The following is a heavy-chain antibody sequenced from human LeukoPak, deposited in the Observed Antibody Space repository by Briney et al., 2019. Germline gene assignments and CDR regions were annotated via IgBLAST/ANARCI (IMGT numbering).Heavy chain of an antibody. Sequence: GGSLRLSCAASGFTFGNYAMYWVRQAPGKGLEWVSGISGRGGGTYFADSVKGRFTISRDNSKNTLYMQMNSLRGDDTAVYYCAEATPYYDTLTGYSTPYNWFDPWGQGTLVTVSS. CDR2: ISGRGGGT. J-gene: IGHJ5*02. CDR3: AEATPYYDTLTGYSTPYNWFDP. V-gene: IGHV3-23*01. CDR1: GFTFGNYA. D-gene: IGHD3-9*01.